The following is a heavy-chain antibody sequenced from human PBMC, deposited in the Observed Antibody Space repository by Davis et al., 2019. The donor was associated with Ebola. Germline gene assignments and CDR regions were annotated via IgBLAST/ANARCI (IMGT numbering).Heavy chain of an antibody. CDR3: ARDRLGWGPEYFDY. V-gene: IGHV3-48*02. D-gene: IGHD2-21*01. CDR1: GFTFSSYS. Sequence: GGSLRLSCAASGFTFSSYSMNWVRQAPGKGLEWVSYISSSSSTIYYADSVKGRFTISRDNAKNSLYLQMNSLRDEDTAVYYCARDRLGWGPEYFDYWGQGTLVTVSS. J-gene: IGHJ4*02. CDR2: ISSSSSTI.